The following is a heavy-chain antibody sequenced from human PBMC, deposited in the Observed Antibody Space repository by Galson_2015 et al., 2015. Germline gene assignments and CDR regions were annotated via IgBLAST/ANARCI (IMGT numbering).Heavy chain of an antibody. V-gene: IGHV1-3*01. Sequence: SVKVSCKASGYTFTSYAMHWVRQAPGQRLEWMGWINAGDGNTKYSQKFQGRVTITRDTSASTAYMELSSLRSEDTAVYYCARFPEYYYYGMDVWGQGTTVTVSS. J-gene: IGHJ6*02. CDR2: INAGDGNT. CDR3: ARFPEYYYYGMDV. CDR1: GYTFTSYA.